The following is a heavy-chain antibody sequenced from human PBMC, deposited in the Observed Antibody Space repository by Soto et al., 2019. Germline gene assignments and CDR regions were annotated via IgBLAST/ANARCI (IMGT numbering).Heavy chain of an antibody. CDR1: GFTFSSYG. Sequence: GGSLRLSCAASGFTFSSYGMHWVRQAPGKGLEWVSYISSSSSYIYYADSVKGRFTISRDNAKNSLYLQMNSLRAEDTAVYYCAREPAAGIAAADKEYFQHWGQGTLVTVSS. J-gene: IGHJ1*01. CDR3: AREPAAGIAAADKEYFQH. CDR2: ISSSSSYI. D-gene: IGHD6-13*01. V-gene: IGHV3-21*01.